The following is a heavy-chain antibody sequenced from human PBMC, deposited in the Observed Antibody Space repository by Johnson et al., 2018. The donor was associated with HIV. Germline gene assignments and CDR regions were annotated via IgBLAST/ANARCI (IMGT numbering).Heavy chain of an antibody. Sequence: VQLVESGGGLVQPGGSLRLSCAVSGFTFSSYWMHWVRQAPGKWLVWVSRINSDGSSTRYADSVKGRFTISRDNAKNTLYLQMNSLRAEDTAVYYCARGDPDLRYFDWLGAFDMWGQGTVVTVSS. CDR3: ARGDPDLRYFDWLGAFDM. J-gene: IGHJ3*02. D-gene: IGHD3-9*01. V-gene: IGHV3-74*01. CDR2: INSDGSST. CDR1: GFTFSSYW.